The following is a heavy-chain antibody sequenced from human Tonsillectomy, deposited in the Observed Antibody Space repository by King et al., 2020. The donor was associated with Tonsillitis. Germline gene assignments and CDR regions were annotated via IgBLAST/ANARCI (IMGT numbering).Heavy chain of an antibody. CDR1: GYTFTSYA. CDR3: ARDFYGEDY. D-gene: IGHD4-17*01. V-gene: IGHV1-18*04. Sequence: QLVQSGAEVKKPGASVKVSCKASGYTFTSYAISWVRQAPGQGLEWMGWISTYNGNTNYAHNLQSRVTMTTDTSTTTVYMDLRSLRSDDTAMYYCARDFYGEDYWGQGTLVTVSS. J-gene: IGHJ4*02. CDR2: ISTYNGNT.